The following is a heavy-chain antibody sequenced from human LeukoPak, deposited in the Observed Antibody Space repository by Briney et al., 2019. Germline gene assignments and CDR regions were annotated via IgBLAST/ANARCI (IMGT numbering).Heavy chain of an antibody. CDR1: GGSISSYC. CDR3: ARGEWELPDYYYGMDV. Sequence: PSETLSLTCTVSGGSISSYCWSWIRQPPGKGLEWIGYIYYSGSTNYNPSLKSRVTISVDTSKNQFSLKLSSVTAADTAVYYCARGEWELPDYYYGMDVWGQGTTVTVSS. D-gene: IGHD1-26*01. J-gene: IGHJ6*02. V-gene: IGHV4-59*01. CDR2: IYYSGST.